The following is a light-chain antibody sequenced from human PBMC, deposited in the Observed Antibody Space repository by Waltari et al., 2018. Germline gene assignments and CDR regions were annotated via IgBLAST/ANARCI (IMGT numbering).Light chain of an antibody. CDR3: HQSRSLPHT. Sequence: EVVLTQSPNFQSVTPRQKVTITCRASQNIDISLHWYQQKPGQPPKPLIKYASQSSSGVPSRFSGSGSETEFTLTITSMETEDAAAYYCHQSRSLPHTFGQGTKLEIK. CDR2: YAS. J-gene: IGKJ2*01. CDR1: QNIDIS. V-gene: IGKV6D-21*02.